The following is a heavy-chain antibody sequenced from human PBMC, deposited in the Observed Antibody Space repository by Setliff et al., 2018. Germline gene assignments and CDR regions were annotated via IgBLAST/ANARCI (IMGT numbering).Heavy chain of an antibody. J-gene: IGHJ4*02. CDR3: ARDGGGEWVAATTDY. CDR2: IKQDGSEK. CDR1: GFTFSSYW. Sequence: PGGSLRLSCAASGFTFSSYWMSWVRQAPGKGLEWVANIKQDGSEKYYVDSVKGRFTISRDNAKNSLYLQMNSLRAEDTAVYYCARDGGGEWVAATTDYWGQGTLVTVSS. D-gene: IGHD2-15*01. V-gene: IGHV3-7*01.